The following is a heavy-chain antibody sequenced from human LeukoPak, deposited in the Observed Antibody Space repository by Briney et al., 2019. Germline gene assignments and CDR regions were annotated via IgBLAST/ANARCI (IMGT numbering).Heavy chain of an antibody. CDR1: GGSISSSSYY. V-gene: IGHV4-39*07. J-gene: IGHJ4*02. CDR2: IYYSGST. D-gene: IGHD4-17*01. CDR3: ARDMGSHDYGDPFDY. Sequence: SETLSLTCTVSGGSISSSSYYWGWIRQPPGKGLEWIGSIYYSGSTYYDPSLKSRVTISVDTSKNQFSLKLSSVTAADTAVYYCARDMGSHDYGDPFDYWGQGTLVTVSS.